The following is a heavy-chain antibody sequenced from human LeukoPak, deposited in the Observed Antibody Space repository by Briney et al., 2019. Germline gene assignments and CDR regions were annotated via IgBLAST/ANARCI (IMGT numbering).Heavy chain of an antibody. D-gene: IGHD6-6*01. J-gene: IGHJ4*02. CDR2: IKQDGSEK. CDR3: ARGIGSSSSSAIDY. V-gene: IGHV3-7*03. Sequence: GSLRLSCAASGFTFSSYWMNWVRQAPGKGLEWVAKIKQDGSEKYYVDSVKGRFTFSRDNAKNSLYLQMNSLRAEDTAVYYCARGIGSSSSSAIDYWGQGALVTVSS. CDR1: GFTFSSYW.